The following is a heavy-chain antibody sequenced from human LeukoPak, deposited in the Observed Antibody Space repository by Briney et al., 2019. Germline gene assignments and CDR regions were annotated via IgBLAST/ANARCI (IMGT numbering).Heavy chain of an antibody. CDR3: AKDLIFGVVTWGNYFDY. CDR2: IRYDGSNK. CDR1: GFTFSSYG. V-gene: IGHV3-30*02. D-gene: IGHD3-3*01. J-gene: IGHJ4*02. Sequence: PGGSLRLSCAASGFTFSSYGMHWVRQAPGKGLEWVAFIRYDGSNKYYADSVKGRFTISRDNSKNTLYLQMNSLRAEDTAVYYCAKDLIFGVVTWGNYFDYWGQGTLVTVSS.